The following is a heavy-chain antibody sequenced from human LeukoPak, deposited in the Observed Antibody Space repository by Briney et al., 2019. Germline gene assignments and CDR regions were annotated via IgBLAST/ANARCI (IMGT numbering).Heavy chain of an antibody. CDR1: GFTFGDYA. J-gene: IGHJ4*02. Sequence: GGSLRLSCTASGFTFGDYAMSWVRQAPGKGLEWVGFIRSKAYGGTTEYAASVKGRFTISRDDPKSIAYLQMNSLKTEDTAVYYCLIITMIVVDNWGQGTLVTVSS. D-gene: IGHD3-22*01. CDR3: LIITMIVVDN. CDR2: IRSKAYGGTT. V-gene: IGHV3-49*04.